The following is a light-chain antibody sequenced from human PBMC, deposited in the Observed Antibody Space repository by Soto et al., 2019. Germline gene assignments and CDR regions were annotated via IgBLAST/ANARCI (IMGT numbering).Light chain of an antibody. CDR1: QSFSSN. V-gene: IGKV3-15*01. Sequence: EIVMTQSPATLSVSPVERATLSGRASQSFSSNLAWYQQKPGQGPSLLIYGTSTRAGGVPARFSGGGSGTEFTLTITSPQPEDFAVYYCHQYNGWPRTFGQGT. J-gene: IGKJ1*01. CDR3: HQYNGWPRT. CDR2: GTS.